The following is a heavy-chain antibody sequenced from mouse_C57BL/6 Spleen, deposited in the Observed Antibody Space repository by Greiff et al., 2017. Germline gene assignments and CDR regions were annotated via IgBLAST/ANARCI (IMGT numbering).Heavy chain of an antibody. CDR3: ASAVITSASRYFDV. D-gene: IGHD1-1*01. J-gene: IGHJ1*03. V-gene: IGHV1-69*01. CDR2: IDPSDSYT. CDR1: GYTFTSYW. Sequence: QVQLQQPGAELVMPGASVKLSCKASGYTFTSYWMHWVKQRPGQGLEWIGEIDPSDSYTNYNQKFKGKSTLTVDKSSSTAYMQLSSLTSEYSAVXYGASAVITSASRYFDVWGTGTTVTVSS.